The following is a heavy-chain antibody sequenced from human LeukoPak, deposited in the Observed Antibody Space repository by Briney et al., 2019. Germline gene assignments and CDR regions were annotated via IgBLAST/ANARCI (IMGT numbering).Heavy chain of an antibody. V-gene: IGHV3-33*01. J-gene: IGHJ3*02. Sequence: GRSLRLSCAAAGFTFSSYGMRWVRQAPGKGLEWVAVIWYDGSNKYYADSVKGRFTISRDNSKNTLYLQMNSLRAEDTAVYYCARSYSSSWYPANAFDIWGQGTMVTVSS. CDR3: ARSYSSSWYPANAFDI. CDR1: GFTFSSYG. CDR2: IWYDGSNK. D-gene: IGHD6-13*01.